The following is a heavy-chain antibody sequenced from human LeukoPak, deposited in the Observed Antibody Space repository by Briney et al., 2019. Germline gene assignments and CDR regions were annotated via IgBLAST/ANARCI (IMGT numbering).Heavy chain of an antibody. D-gene: IGHD3-22*01. CDR1: RFTFSSYG. J-gene: IGHJ3*02. CDR3: AREASSGLGAVDI. Sequence: GGSLRLSCAASRFTFSSYGMHSVRQAPGKGLEWVAVISYDGSNKYYADSVKGRFAISRDKSKNTLHLQMNSLRAEDAAVYFCAREASSGLGAVDIWGQGTMVTVSS. CDR2: ISYDGSNK. V-gene: IGHV3-30*03.